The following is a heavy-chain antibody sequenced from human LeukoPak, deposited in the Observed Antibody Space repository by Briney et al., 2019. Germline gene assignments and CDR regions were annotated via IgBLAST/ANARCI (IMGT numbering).Heavy chain of an antibody. CDR2: ISSDGVYT. Sequence: PGGSLRLSCLASGFTFNLYSMHWVRQAPGKGLEFVPVISSDGVYTYYAYSVKGRFTISRDNSKNTVYLQMSSLGADDTAVYYCAKVLDYCDGGTCYNSGMDSWGQGTLVTVSS. CDR1: GFTFNLYS. CDR3: AKVLDYCDGGTCYNSGMDS. D-gene: IGHD2-15*01. V-gene: IGHV3-64D*08. J-gene: IGHJ4*02.